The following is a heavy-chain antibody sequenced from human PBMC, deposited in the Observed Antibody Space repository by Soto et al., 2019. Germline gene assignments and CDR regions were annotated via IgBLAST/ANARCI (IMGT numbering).Heavy chain of an antibody. J-gene: IGHJ6*02. V-gene: IGHV4-34*01. Sequence: SETLSLTCAVFGGSFRDYYWSWIRQPPGKGLGWIGEINDSGSTNYNPSLKSRVTISIDTSTNQFSLNLGSVAAADTAAYYCGRGPKGQNHNLTGYYPRHHYRLDVWGQGPTV. CDR2: INDSGST. D-gene: IGHD3-9*01. CDR1: GGSFRDYY. CDR3: GRGPKGQNHNLTGYYPRHHYRLDV.